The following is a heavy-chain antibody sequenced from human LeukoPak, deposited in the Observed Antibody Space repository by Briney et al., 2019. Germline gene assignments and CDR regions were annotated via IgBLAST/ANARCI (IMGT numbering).Heavy chain of an antibody. CDR1: GSFISSYY. CDR3: ARHSNFWDIDH. CDR2: ISAIGDT. J-gene: IGHJ4*02. Sequence: SETLSLTCAVSGSFISSYYWTWIRQSPERGLEWIGYISAIGDTNYNPSLKSRVTMSVDTSKVQFSLRLTSVTAADTAVYYCARHSNFWDIDHWSPGTLVTVSS. V-gene: IGHV4-4*09. D-gene: IGHD3-3*01.